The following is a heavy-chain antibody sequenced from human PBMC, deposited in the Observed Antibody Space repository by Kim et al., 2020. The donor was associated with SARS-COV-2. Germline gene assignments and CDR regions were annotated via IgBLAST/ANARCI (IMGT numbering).Heavy chain of an antibody. D-gene: IGHD3-10*01. V-gene: IGHV4-39*02. Sequence: SETLSLICTVSGGSISSSSYYWGWIRQPPGKGLEWIGSIYHSGSTYYNPSLKSRVTISVDTSKNHFSLNLSSLTSADTAVYYCARRAGSFYFGSGSHYYFDYWGQGTLVTVSS. J-gene: IGHJ4*02. CDR3: ARRAGSFYFGSGSHYYFDY. CDR2: IYHSGST. CDR1: GGSISSSSYY.